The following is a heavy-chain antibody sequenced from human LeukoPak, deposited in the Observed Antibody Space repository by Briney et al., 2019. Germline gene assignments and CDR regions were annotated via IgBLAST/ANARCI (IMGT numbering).Heavy chain of an antibody. V-gene: IGHV1-46*01. Sequence: GASVKVSCKASGYTFTSYYMHWVRQAPGQGLEWMGIINPSGGSTSYAQKFQGRVTMTRDTSTSTVYMELSSLRSEDTAVYYCARLKGDFWSGHYRYYYGMDVWGQGTTVT. CDR3: ARLKGDFWSGHYRYYYGMDV. J-gene: IGHJ6*02. D-gene: IGHD3-3*01. CDR1: GYTFTSYY. CDR2: INPSGGST.